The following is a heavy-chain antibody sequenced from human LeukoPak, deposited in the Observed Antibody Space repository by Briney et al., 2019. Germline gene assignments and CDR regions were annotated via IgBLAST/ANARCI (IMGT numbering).Heavy chain of an antibody. CDR3: ARQYSSGWYMSAFDI. J-gene: IGHJ3*02. CDR1: GYTFTSYG. Sequence: ASVKVSCKASGYTFTSYGISWVRRAPGQGLEWMGWISAYNGNTNYAQKLQGRVTMTTDTSTSTAYMELRSLRSDDTAVYYCARQYSSGWYMSAFDIWGQGTMVSVSS. CDR2: ISAYNGNT. D-gene: IGHD6-19*01. V-gene: IGHV1-18*01.